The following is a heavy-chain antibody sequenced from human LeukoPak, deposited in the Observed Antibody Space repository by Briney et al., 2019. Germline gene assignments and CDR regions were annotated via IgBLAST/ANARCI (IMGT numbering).Heavy chain of an antibody. Sequence: GESLKISCKGSGYSFTSYWIGWVRQMPGKGLEWMGIIYPGDSDTRYSPSFQGQVTISADKSISTAYLQWSSLKASDTAMYYCARHSGSYYQALYYFDYWGQGTLVTVSS. CDR3: ARHSGSYYQALYYFDY. V-gene: IGHV5-51*01. CDR1: GYSFTSYW. J-gene: IGHJ4*02. CDR2: IYPGDSDT. D-gene: IGHD3-10*01.